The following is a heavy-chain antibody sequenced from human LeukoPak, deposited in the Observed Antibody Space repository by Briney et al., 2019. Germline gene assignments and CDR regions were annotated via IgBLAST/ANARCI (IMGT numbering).Heavy chain of an antibody. CDR1: GYSFTSYW. Sequence: GESLKISCKGSGYSFTSYWIAWVRQMPGKGLEWMGIVYPANSDTRYSPSFQGQVTISADKSISTAYLQWSSLKASDTAMYYCARHGEPGLAAALDYWGQGTLVTVSS. CDR3: ARHGEPGLAAALDY. V-gene: IGHV5-51*01. D-gene: IGHD6-25*01. CDR2: VYPANSDT. J-gene: IGHJ4*02.